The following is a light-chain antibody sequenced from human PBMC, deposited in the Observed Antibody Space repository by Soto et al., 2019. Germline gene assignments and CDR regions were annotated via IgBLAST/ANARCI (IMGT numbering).Light chain of an antibody. J-gene: IGKJ3*01. CDR2: GAS. Sequence: EIVLTQSPGTLSLSTGERATLSCRASQSVSSSCLAWYQQKPGQAPRLLIYGASSRATGIPDRFSGSGSGTDFTLTISRLEPEDFAVYYCQQYCSSPATFGPGTKVDIK. CDR3: QQYCSSPAT. CDR1: QSVSSSC. V-gene: IGKV3-20*01.